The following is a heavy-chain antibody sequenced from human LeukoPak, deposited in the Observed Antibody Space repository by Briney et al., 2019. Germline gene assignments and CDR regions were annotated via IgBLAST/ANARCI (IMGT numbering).Heavy chain of an antibody. CDR1: GFTFSSYA. D-gene: IGHD3-3*01. J-gene: IGHJ6*02. V-gene: IGHV3-30-3*01. CDR3: ARDQAYYDFWSGYYSGYYYGMDV. CDR2: ISYDGSNK. Sequence: PGGSLRPSCAASGFTFSSYAMHWVRQAPGKGLEWVAVISYDGSNKYYADSVKGRFTISRDNSKNTLYLQMNSLRAEDTAVYYCARDQAYYDFWSGYYSGYYYGMDVWGQGTTVTVSS.